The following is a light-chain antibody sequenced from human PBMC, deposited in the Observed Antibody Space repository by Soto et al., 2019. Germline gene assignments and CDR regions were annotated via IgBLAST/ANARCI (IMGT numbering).Light chain of an antibody. CDR1: SSDVGGYNY. CDR2: DVS. V-gene: IGLV2-14*01. Sequence: TQPASVSGSPGQSITISCTGTSSDVGGYNYVSWYQQHPGKAPKLMIYDVSNRPSGVSNRFSGSKSGNTASLTISGLQAEDEADYSCSSYTSSSTYVFGTGTKVTVL. CDR3: SSYTSSSTYV. J-gene: IGLJ1*01.